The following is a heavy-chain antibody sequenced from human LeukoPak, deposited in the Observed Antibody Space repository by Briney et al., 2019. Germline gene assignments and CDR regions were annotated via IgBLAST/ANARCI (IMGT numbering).Heavy chain of an antibody. V-gene: IGHV1-18*01. CDR1: GYTFTSYG. CDR2: ISAYNGHT. CDR3: ARDWGYYDSTGTYHGVSWFDS. D-gene: IGHD1-7*01. Sequence: ASVKVSCEASGYTFTSYGISWVRQAPGQGLEWMGWISAYNGHTNYALKVQGRVTMTTDTSTSTVYMELRSLRSDDTAVYYCARDWGYYDSTGTYHGVSWFDSWGQGTLVTVSS. J-gene: IGHJ5*01.